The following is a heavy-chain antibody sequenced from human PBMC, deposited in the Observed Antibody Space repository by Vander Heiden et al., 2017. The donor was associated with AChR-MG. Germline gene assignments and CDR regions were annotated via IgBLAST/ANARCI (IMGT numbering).Heavy chain of an antibody. D-gene: IGHD6-19*01. CDR3: ARGRRVQWLVLNFDY. CDR1: GGSFSGYY. Sequence: QVQLQQWGAGLLKPSETLSLTCAVYGGSFSGYYWSWIRQPPGKGLEWIGEINHSGSTNYNPSLKSRVTISVDTSKNQFSLKLSSVTAADTAVYYCARGRRVQWLVLNFDYWGQGTLVTVSS. V-gene: IGHV4-34*01. J-gene: IGHJ4*02. CDR2: INHSGST.